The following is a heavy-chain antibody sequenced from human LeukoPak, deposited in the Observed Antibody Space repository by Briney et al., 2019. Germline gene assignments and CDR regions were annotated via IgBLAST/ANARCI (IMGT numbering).Heavy chain of an antibody. Sequence: SETLSLTFTVPGGPISSYYWSWIRQPAGKGLEWIGRIYTSGSTNYNPSRKSRLTMSVDTPKNQHSLKLRSVTAADTAVYYCARDHSDFWSGYYKLYGMDVWGQGTTVTVSS. CDR2: IYTSGST. D-gene: IGHD3-3*01. CDR3: ARDHSDFWSGYYKLYGMDV. V-gene: IGHV4-4*07. CDR1: GGPISSYY. J-gene: IGHJ6*02.